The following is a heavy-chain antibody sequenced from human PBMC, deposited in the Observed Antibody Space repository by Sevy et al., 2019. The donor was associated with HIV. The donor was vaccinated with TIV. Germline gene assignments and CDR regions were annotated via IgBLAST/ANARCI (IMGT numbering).Heavy chain of an antibody. Sequence: SETLSLTCTVSGGSISSYYWSWIRQPPGKGLEWIGYIYYSGSTNYNPSLKSRVTISVDTSKNQFSLKLSSVTAADMAVYYCARDMLGYCSSTSCYAEGYFDYSGQGTLVTVSS. V-gene: IGHV4-59*01. CDR1: GGSISSYY. CDR3: ARDMLGYCSSTSCYAEGYFDY. J-gene: IGHJ4*02. D-gene: IGHD2-2*01. CDR2: IYYSGST.